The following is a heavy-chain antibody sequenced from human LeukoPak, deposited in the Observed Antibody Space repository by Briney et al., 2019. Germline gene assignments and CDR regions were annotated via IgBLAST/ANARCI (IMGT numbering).Heavy chain of an antibody. CDR3: ARVERGYSYGPFDY. V-gene: IGHV4-59*01. CDR2: ISYTWST. D-gene: IGHD5-18*01. Sequence: PSETLSLTCTVSGGSINNYYWGWIRQPPGKGLEWIGYISYTWSTNYNPSLKSRVTISVDTSKNQFSLRLSSVTAADTAVYHCARVERGYSYGPFDYWGQGTLVTVSS. J-gene: IGHJ4*02. CDR1: GGSINNYY.